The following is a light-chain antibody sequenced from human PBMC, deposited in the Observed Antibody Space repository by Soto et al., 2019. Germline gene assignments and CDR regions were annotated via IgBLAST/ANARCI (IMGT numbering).Light chain of an antibody. Sequence: DIQMTQSPSSLSASVGDRVTITCKASQDISNYLNWYQQKPGKAPKLLIYDASNLETGVPSRFSGSGSGTDFTFTISSLQPDDVATYYCQHDDNLPFTFGPGTKVDIK. CDR3: QHDDNLPFT. CDR2: DAS. V-gene: IGKV1-33*01. J-gene: IGKJ3*01. CDR1: QDISNY.